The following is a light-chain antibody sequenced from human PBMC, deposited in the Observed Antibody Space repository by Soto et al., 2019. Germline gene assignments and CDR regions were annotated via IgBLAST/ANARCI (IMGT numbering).Light chain of an antibody. CDR1: QSVSSSY. V-gene: IGKV3-20*01. Sequence: ENVFTPSPGTLSLSPGERATPPCRASQSVSSSYLAWYQQKPGQAPRLLIYGASSRATGIPDRFSGSGSGTDFTLTISRLEPEDFAVYYCQQYGSSPPMYTFGQGTKVDIK. CDR2: GAS. CDR3: QQYGSSPPMYT. J-gene: IGKJ2*01.